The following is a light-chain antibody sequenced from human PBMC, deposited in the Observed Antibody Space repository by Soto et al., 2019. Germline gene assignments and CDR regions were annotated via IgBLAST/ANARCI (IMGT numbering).Light chain of an antibody. CDR2: GAS. J-gene: IGKJ1*01. V-gene: IGKV3-15*01. CDR1: QSVRTN. Sequence: EIVLTQSPATLSVSPGERATLSCSTSQSVRTNIAWYQQHSGQAPRLLVFGASTRATVIPDRCCDTGSETGFNLATSSLKAILFVFNYCQQYKDWPLTFGRGTPEAIE. CDR3: QQYKDWPLT.